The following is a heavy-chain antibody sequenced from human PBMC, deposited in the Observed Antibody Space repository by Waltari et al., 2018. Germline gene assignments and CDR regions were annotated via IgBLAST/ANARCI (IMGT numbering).Heavy chain of an antibody. D-gene: IGHD6-6*01. V-gene: IGHV4-34*01. CDR3: ARGRIALSCSSIAGALRFDY. Sequence: QVQLQQWGAGLLKPSETLSLTCAVYGGSFSGYYWSWIRQPPGKGLEWIGEINHSGSTNSNPSLKSRVTISVYTSKNQFSLKLSSVTAADTAVYYCARGRIALSCSSIAGALRFDYWGQGTLVTVSS. CDR2: INHSGST. CDR1: GGSFSGYY. J-gene: IGHJ4*02.